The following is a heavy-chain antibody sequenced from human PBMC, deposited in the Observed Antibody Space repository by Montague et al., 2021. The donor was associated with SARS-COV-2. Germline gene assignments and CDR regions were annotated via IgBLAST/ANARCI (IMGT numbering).Heavy chain of an antibody. V-gene: IGHV4-59*01. CDR1: GGSISSYY. CDR3: ARDSGECSRTTCYRPYYYGLAV. J-gene: IGHJ6*02. Sequence: SETLSLTCTVSGGSISSYYWSSIRQPPGKGLEWIGYIYYSGSTNYNPSLKSRVTISVDTSKNQFSLKLSSVTAADTAVYYCARDSGECSRTTCYRPYYYGLAVWGQGTTVTVSS. CDR2: IYYSGST. D-gene: IGHD3-16*02.